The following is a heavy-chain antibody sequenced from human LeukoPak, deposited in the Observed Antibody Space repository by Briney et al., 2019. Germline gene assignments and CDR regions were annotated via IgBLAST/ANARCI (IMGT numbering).Heavy chain of an antibody. V-gene: IGHV3-23*01. CDR1: GFTFSSDA. Sequence: GGSLRLSCAVSGFTFSSDAMCWVCEAPRKGLEWVSAINGSGGGTYYADSVQGGFTTSTDNTTNTLYLHMYSPRAADTAVYYCAKDPPLIKIVVVNALTDAFDIWGQGTMVTASS. CDR3: AKDPPLIKIVVVNALTDAFDI. D-gene: IGHD3-22*01. J-gene: IGHJ3*02. CDR2: INGSGGGT.